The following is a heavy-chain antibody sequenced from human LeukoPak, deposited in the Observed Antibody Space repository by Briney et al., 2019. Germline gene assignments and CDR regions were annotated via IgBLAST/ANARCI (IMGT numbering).Heavy chain of an antibody. CDR1: GFTFSSYA. CDR2: ISGSGGST. V-gene: IGHV3-23*01. Sequence: PGGSLRLSCAASGFTFSSYAMSWVRQAPGKGLEWVSAISGSGGSTYYADSVKGRFTISRDNSKNTLYLQMNSLRAEDTAVYYCAKLPPEGSGSYFSYFDYWGQGTLVTVSS. CDR3: AKLPPEGSGSYFSYFDY. D-gene: IGHD1-26*01. J-gene: IGHJ4*02.